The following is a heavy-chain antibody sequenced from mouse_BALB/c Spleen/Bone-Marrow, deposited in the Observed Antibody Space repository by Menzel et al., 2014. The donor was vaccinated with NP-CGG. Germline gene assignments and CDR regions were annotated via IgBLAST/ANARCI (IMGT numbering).Heavy chain of an antibody. Sequence: EVQRVESGAELVKPGASVKLSCTASGFNIKDTYMHWVKQRPEQGLEWIGRIDPANGNTKYDPKFQGKATITADTSSNTADLQLSSLTSEDTAVYYCARGGTTATWYFDVWGAGTTVTVSS. V-gene: IGHV14-3*02. CDR3: ARGGTTATWYFDV. CDR1: GFNIKDTY. D-gene: IGHD1-2*01. CDR2: IDPANGNT. J-gene: IGHJ1*01.